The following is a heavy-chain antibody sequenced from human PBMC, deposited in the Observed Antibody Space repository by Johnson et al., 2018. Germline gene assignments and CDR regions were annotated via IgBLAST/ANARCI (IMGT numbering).Heavy chain of an antibody. Sequence: VQLVQSGGGVVQPGRSXSLSCTASGFTFGAYALSWFRQAPGTGLVWVGFIRSKAYGGTTEYAASVKGRFTISRDDSKSIASRQMKSLKTEDTAVYDCTREGEWEPPVDIWGQGTMVTVS. D-gene: IGHD1-26*01. CDR3: TREGEWEPPVDI. J-gene: IGHJ3*02. CDR1: GFTFGAYA. V-gene: IGHV3-49*03. CDR2: IRSKAYGGTT.